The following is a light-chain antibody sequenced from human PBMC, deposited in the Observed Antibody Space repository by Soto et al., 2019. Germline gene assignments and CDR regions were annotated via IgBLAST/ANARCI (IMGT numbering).Light chain of an antibody. Sequence: EFVLTQSPGTLSLSPWERDTLSCSAIQTVRNNYLAWYQQKPGQAPRLLIYDASSRATGIPDRFSGGGSGTGFTLTISRLEPEDFAVYYCQQYGSSPLITFGQGTRLEIK. CDR1: QTVRNNY. CDR2: DAS. J-gene: IGKJ5*01. CDR3: QQYGSSPLIT. V-gene: IGKV3-20*01.